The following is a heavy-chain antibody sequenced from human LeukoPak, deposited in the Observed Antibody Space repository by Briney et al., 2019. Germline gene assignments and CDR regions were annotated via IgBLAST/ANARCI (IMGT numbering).Heavy chain of an antibody. V-gene: IGHV3-23*01. CDR3: ARESHYYDSSGYHLDY. J-gene: IGHJ4*02. CDR1: GFTFSSYA. Sequence: PGGSLRLSCAASGFTFSSYAMSWVRQAPGKGLEWVSAISGSGGSTYYADSVKGRFTISRDNSKNTLYLQMNSLRAEDTAVYYCARESHYYDSSGYHLDYWGQGTLVTVSS. CDR2: ISGSGGST. D-gene: IGHD3-22*01.